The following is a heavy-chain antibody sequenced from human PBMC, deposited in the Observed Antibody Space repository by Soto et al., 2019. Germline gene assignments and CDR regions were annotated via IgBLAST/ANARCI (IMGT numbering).Heavy chain of an antibody. CDR1: GGTFSSYT. CDR3: ARATVVPNYYYYYGMDV. J-gene: IGHJ6*02. CDR2: IIPILGIA. V-gene: IGHV1-69*02. D-gene: IGHD4-17*01. Sequence: QVQLVQSGAEVKKPGSSVKVSCKASGGTFSSYTISWVRQAPGQGLEWMGRIIPILGIANYAQKFQGRVTITADKSTSTAYMELSSLRSEDTAVYDCARATVVPNYYYYYGMDVWGQGTTVTVSS.